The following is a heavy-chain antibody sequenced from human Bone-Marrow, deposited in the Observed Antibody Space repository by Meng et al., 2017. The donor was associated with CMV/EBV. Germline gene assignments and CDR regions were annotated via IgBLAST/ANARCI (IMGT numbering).Heavy chain of an antibody. CDR1: GFSPTPRGVG. CDR2: IYWDDDK. V-gene: IGHV2-5*02. CDR3: AHRRGEWLFFDD. J-gene: IGHJ4*02. Sequence: HIHLKESCPTLVKPPQTPTLACHFSGFSPTPRGVGVGWVRSPPGKALEWLALIYWDDDKRYRPFLKGRLTITKDTAINQVVLTMTNMDPVDTATYYCAHRRGEWLFFDDWGQGTLVTVSS. D-gene: IGHD3-3*01.